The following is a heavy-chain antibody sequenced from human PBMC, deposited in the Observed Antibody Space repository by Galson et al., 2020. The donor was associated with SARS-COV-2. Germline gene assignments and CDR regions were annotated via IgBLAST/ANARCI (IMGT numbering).Heavy chain of an antibody. J-gene: IGHJ6*02. CDR1: GFTFSSYG. Sequence: GGSLRLSCAASGFTFSSYGMHWVRQAPGKGLEWVAVISYDGSNKYYADSVKGRFTISRDNSKNTLYLQMNSLRAEDTAVYYCAKESQWLVLGYYYYYYGMDVWGQGTTVTVSS. V-gene: IGHV3-30*18. CDR2: ISYDGSNK. CDR3: AKESQWLVLGYYYYYYGMDV. D-gene: IGHD6-19*01.